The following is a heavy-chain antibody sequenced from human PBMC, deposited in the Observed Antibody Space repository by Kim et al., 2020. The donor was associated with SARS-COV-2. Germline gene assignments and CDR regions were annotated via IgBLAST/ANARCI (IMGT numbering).Heavy chain of an antibody. D-gene: IGHD2-2*01. CDR1: GFTFSSYG. V-gene: IGHV3-33*01. CDR2: IWYDGSNK. CDR3: ARDGGYCSSTSCRNEVGWFDP. J-gene: IGHJ5*02. Sequence: GGSLRLSCAASGFTFSSYGMHWVRQAPGKGLEWVAVIWYDGSNKYYADSVKGRFTISRDNSKNTLYLQMNSVRVEDTAVYYCARDGGYCSSTSCRNEVGWFDPWGQGTLVTVSS.